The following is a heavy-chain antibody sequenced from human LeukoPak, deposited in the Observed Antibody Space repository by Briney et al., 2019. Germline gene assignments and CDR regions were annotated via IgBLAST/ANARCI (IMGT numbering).Heavy chain of an antibody. CDR3: VRGPYGASISKWFDP. J-gene: IGHJ5*02. Sequence: SETLSLTCTVSRGSISGYSWSWIRQSPGGGLEWIGYIYYSGDTAYTPSLRSRVTLSVDTPKNQFSLQLRSVTTADTAVYYCVRGPYGASISKWFDPWGQGTQVVVSP. V-gene: IGHV4-59*01. CDR2: IYYSGDT. CDR1: RGSISGYS. D-gene: IGHD4/OR15-4a*01.